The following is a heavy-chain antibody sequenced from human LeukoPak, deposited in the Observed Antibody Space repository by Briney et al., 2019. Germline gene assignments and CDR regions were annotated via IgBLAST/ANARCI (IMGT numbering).Heavy chain of an antibody. D-gene: IGHD3-16*02. V-gene: IGHV3-30*04. Sequence: GGSLRLSCAASGFTFSSYAMHWVRQAPGKGLEWVAVISYDGSNKYYADSVKGRFTISRDNSKNTLYLQMNSLRAEDTAVYYCARGGDGMITFGGVIVSDFDYWGQGTLVTVSS. CDR3: ARGGDGMITFGGVIVSDFDY. CDR2: ISYDGSNK. CDR1: GFTFSSYA. J-gene: IGHJ4*02.